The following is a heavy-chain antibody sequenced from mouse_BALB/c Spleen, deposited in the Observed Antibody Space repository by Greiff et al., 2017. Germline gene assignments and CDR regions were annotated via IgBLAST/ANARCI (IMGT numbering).Heavy chain of an antibody. J-gene: IGHJ2*01. V-gene: IGHV1-5*01. CDR1: GYTFTSYW. CDR3: TREEANYGSSYYFDY. CDR2: IYPGNSDT. D-gene: IGHD1-1*01. Sequence: DVKLQESGTVLARPGASVKMSCKASGYTFTSYWMHWVKQRPGQGLEWIGAIYPGNSDTSYNQKFKGKAKLTAVTSTSTAYMELSSLTNDDSAVYYCTREEANYGSSYYFDYWGQGTTLTVSS.